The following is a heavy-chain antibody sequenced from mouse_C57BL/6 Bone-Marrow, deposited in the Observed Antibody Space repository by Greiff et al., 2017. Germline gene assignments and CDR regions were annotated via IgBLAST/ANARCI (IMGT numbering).Heavy chain of an antibody. CDR3: ARIYYYVSSIDY. V-gene: IGHV1-53*01. CDR2: INPSNGGT. Sequence: QVQLMQSGTELVKPGDSVKLSCKASGYTFTSYWMHWVQQRPGKGLEWIGNINPSNGGTNYNEKFKSKATLTVDKSSSNAYMQLSSLTSEDSAVYYCARIYYYVSSIDYWGQGTTLTVSS. D-gene: IGHD1-1*01. CDR1: GYTFTSYW. J-gene: IGHJ2*01.